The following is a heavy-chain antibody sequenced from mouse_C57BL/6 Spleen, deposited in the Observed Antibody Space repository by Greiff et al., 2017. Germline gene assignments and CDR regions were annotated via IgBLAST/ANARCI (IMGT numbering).Heavy chain of an antibody. CDR3: AREGYDYAMDY. D-gene: IGHD3-1*01. CDR1: GYTFTSYW. Sequence: VKLQQPGAELVKPGASVKLSCKASGYTFTSYWMHWVKQRPGQGLEWIGMIHPNSGSTNYNEKFKSKATLTVDKSSSTAYMQLSSLTSEDSAVYYCAREGYDYAMDYWGQGTSVTVSS. V-gene: IGHV1-64*01. CDR2: IHPNSGST. J-gene: IGHJ4*01.